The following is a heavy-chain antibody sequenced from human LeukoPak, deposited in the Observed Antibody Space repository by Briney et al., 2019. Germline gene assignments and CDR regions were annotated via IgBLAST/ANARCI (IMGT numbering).Heavy chain of an antibody. Sequence: SETLSLTCAVYGGSFSGYYWSWIRQPPGKGLEWIGEINHSGSTNYNPSLKSRVTISVDTSKNQFSLKLSSVTAADTAVYYCASLSSAFDYWGQGTLVTVSS. V-gene: IGHV4-34*01. D-gene: IGHD6-13*01. CDR1: GGSFSGYY. CDR2: INHSGST. CDR3: ASLSSAFDY. J-gene: IGHJ4*02.